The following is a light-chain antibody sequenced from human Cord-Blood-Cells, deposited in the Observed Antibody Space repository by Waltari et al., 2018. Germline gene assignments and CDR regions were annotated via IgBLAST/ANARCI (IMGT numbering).Light chain of an antibody. V-gene: IGLV2-23*01. Sequence: QSALTQPASVSGSPGQSITISCTGTRSDVGRYNLVSWDQQHPGKAPKLMIYEGSKRPSGVSNRFSGSKSGNTASLTISGLQAEDEADYYCCSYAGSSTLVVFGGGTKLTVL. CDR1: RSDVGRYNL. CDR2: EGS. J-gene: IGLJ2*01. CDR3: CSYAGSSTLVV.